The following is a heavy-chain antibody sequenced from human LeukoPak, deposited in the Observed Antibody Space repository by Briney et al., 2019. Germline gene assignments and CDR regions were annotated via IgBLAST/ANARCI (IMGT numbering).Heavy chain of an antibody. Sequence: GGSLRLSCAASGFTFNDYAMHWVRQVPGKGLEWVSGISWNRDYIGYADSVKGRFTISRDNAKNSLYLQMNSLRPEDMAFYYCARDRGWYYFDYWGQGTLVTVSS. CDR3: ARDRGWYYFDY. V-gene: IGHV3-9*03. CDR1: GFTFNDYA. J-gene: IGHJ4*02. D-gene: IGHD6-19*01. CDR2: ISWNRDYI.